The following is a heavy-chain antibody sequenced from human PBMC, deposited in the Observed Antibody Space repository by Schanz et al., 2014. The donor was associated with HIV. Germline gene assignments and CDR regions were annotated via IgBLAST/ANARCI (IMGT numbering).Heavy chain of an antibody. CDR1: GYTFTAYY. CDR2: INPNSGGT. Sequence: QVQLVQSGAEVKKPGALVKVSCKASGYTFTAYYIHWVRQAPGQGLEWMGWINPNSGGTNSAQKFQGRVTMTRDTSISTAYMELSRLRSDDTAVYYCARGRSGYCSGGSCPYGRYYFDYWGQGTLVTVSS. V-gene: IGHV1-2*02. D-gene: IGHD2-15*01. J-gene: IGHJ4*02. CDR3: ARGRSGYCSGGSCPYGRYYFDY.